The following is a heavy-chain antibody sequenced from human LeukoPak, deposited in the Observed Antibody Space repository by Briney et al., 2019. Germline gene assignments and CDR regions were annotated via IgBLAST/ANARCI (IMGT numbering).Heavy chain of an antibody. Sequence: GGSLRLSCAASGFTFSSYAMSWVRQAPGKGLEWVAVIWYDGSNKYYADSVKGRFTISRDNTKNTLYLQMNSLRAEDTAVYYCARGLLIGGFDYWGQGTLVTVSS. V-gene: IGHV3-33*08. CDR1: GFTFSSYA. J-gene: IGHJ4*02. D-gene: IGHD2-15*01. CDR2: IWYDGSNK. CDR3: ARGLLIGGFDY.